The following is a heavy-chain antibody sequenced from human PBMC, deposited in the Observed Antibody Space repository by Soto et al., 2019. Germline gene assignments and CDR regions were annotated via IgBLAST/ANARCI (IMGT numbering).Heavy chain of an antibody. D-gene: IGHD5-18*01. CDR3: ARGNMDTDYYYYYAVDV. CDR2: IYYSGST. CDR1: GGSINSGDYY. V-gene: IGHV4-30-4*01. Sequence: SETLSLTCTVSGGSINSGDYYWSWIRQPPGKGLEWIGYIYYSGSTYYNPSLKSRVTISVDTSKNQSSLKLSSVTAADTAVYYCARGNMDTDYYYYYAVDVWGQGTTVTVSS. J-gene: IGHJ6*02.